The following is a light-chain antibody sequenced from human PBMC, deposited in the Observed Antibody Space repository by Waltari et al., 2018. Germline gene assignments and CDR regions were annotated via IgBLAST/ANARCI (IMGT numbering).Light chain of an antibody. CDR2: EVS. V-gene: IGLV2-14*01. CDR1: SRDVGGYNY. Sequence: QSALTQPASVSGSPGQSITISCTGTSRDVGGYNYASWYQQPPGKAPKLMIYEVSNRPSGVSNRFSGSKSGNTASLTISGLQAEDEADYYCSSYTSSSTLPYVFGTGTKVTVL. J-gene: IGLJ1*01. CDR3: SSYTSSSTLPYV.